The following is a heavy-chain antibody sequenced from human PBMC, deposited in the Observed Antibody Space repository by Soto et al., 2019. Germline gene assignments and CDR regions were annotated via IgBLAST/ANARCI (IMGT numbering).Heavy chain of an antibody. V-gene: IGHV1-18*04. CDR1: GYTFTTYG. CDR3: AREVGHMDV. Sequence: ASVKVSCKAFGYTFTTYGINWVRQAPGQGLEWMGWVSPYNGDTTYAQKVQGRVTMTTDTSTRTAYLELGSLGSDDTAVYYCAREVGHMDVWGQGTTVTVSS. CDR2: VSPYNGDT. J-gene: IGHJ6*02.